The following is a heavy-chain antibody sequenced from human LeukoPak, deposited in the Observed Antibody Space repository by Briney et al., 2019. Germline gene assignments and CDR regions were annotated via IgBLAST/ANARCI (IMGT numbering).Heavy chain of an antibody. CDR3: ARDQSRGYSGYEVGGY. CDR2: ISYDGSNK. D-gene: IGHD5-12*01. Sequence: GGSLRLSCAASGFTFSSYAMHWVRQAPGKGLEWVAVISYDGSNKYYADSVKGRFTISRDNSKNTLYLQMNSLRADDTAVYYCARDQSRGYSGYEVGGYWGQGTLVTVSS. J-gene: IGHJ4*02. V-gene: IGHV3-30-3*01. CDR1: GFTFSSYA.